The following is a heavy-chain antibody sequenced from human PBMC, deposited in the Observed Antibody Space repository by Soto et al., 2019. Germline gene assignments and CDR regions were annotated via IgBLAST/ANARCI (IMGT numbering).Heavy chain of an antibody. Sequence: SVKVSCKASGFTFTSSAVRWVRQARGQRLEWIGWIVVGSGNTNYAQKFQERVTITRDMSTSTAYMELSSLRSEDTAVYYCAAYYYDSSGYYWFDPWGQGTLVTVSS. CDR1: GFTFTSSA. D-gene: IGHD3-22*01. J-gene: IGHJ5*02. V-gene: IGHV1-58*01. CDR2: IVVGSGNT. CDR3: AAYYYDSSGYYWFDP.